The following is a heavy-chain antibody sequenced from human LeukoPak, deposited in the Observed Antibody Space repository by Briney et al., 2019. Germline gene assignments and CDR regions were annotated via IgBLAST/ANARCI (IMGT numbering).Heavy chain of an antibody. CDR2: ISGDGRNI. Sequence: GGSLRLSFVASGFTFSSYWMHWVRQDPRKGLVWVSRISGDGRNINYADSVRGRFTISRDNAKNTLYLQMNTLRVEDTAVYYCTRDLMDYDVSTGLHHYYMDVWGQGTTVTVSS. CDR1: GFTFSSYW. J-gene: IGHJ6*02. V-gene: IGHV3-74*01. CDR3: TRDLMDYDVSTGLHHYYMDV. D-gene: IGHD3-9*01.